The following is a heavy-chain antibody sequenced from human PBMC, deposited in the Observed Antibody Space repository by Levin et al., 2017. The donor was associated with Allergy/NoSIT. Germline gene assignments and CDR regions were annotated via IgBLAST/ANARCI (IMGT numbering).Heavy chain of an antibody. D-gene: IGHD3/OR15-3a*01. Sequence: SVKVSCKASGGTFSSYSISWVRQAPGQGLEWMGRIIPILGIANYAQKFQGRVTITADKSTSTAYMELSSLRSEDTAVYYCAGVSFGLDENVNWCDPWGQGTLVTVSS. CDR3: AGVSFGLDENVNWCDP. J-gene: IGHJ5*02. V-gene: IGHV1-69*04. CDR1: GGTFSSYS. CDR2: IIPILGIA.